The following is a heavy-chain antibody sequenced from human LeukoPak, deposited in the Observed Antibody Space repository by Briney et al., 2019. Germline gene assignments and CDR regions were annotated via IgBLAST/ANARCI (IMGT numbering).Heavy chain of an antibody. Sequence: SETLSLTCTVSGGSISSYYWSWIRQPPGKGLECIGYIYYSGSTNYNPSLKSRVTISVDTSKNQFSLKLSSVTAADTAVYYCARDLSYSSGRRGCMDVWGQGTTVTVSS. CDR1: GGSISSYY. CDR2: IYYSGST. D-gene: IGHD6-19*01. J-gene: IGHJ6*02. V-gene: IGHV4-59*01. CDR3: ARDLSYSSGRRGCMDV.